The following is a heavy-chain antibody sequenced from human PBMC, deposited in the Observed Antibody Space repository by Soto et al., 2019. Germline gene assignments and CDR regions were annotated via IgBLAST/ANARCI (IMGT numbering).Heavy chain of an antibody. CDR3: ARDWLITPGYSYGSPFDY. J-gene: IGHJ4*02. Sequence: ASVKVSCKASGYTFTSYGISWVRQAPGQGLEWMGWISAYNGNTNYAQKLQGRVTMTTDTSTSTAYMELRSLRSDDTAVYYCARDWLITPGYSYGSPFDYWGQGTLVTVSS. CDR2: ISAYNGNT. D-gene: IGHD5-18*01. V-gene: IGHV1-18*04. CDR1: GYTFTSYG.